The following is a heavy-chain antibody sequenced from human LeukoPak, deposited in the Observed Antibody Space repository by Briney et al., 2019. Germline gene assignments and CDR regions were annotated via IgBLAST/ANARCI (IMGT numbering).Heavy chain of an antibody. CDR3: ASSCGGDCPSRGHFDY. D-gene: IGHD2-21*02. J-gene: IGHJ4*02. CDR1: GGSISSSSYY. V-gene: IGHV4-39*07. CDR2: IYYSGST. Sequence: SETLSLTCTVSGGSISSSSYYWGWIRQPPGKGLEWIGSIYYSGSTYYDPSLKSRVTISVDASKNQFSLKLSSVTAADTAVYYCASSCGGDCPSRGHFDYWGQGTLVTVSS.